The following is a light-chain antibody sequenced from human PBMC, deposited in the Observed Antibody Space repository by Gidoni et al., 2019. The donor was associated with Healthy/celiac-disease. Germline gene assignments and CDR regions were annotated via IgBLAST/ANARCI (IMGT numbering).Light chain of an antibody. CDR3: QQSYSTPRT. CDR2: AAS. Sequence: DIQMTQSPSSLSASVGDRVTITCRASQSISNYLNWYQQKPGKAPKLLIYAASSLQSGVQSRFSGSGSGTDFTLTISSLQPEDFATYYCQQSYSTPRTFGQXTKVEIK. J-gene: IGKJ1*01. V-gene: IGKV1-39*01. CDR1: QSISNY.